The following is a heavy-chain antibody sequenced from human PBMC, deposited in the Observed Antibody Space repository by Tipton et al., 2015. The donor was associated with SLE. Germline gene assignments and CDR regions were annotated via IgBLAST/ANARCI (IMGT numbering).Heavy chain of an antibody. CDR3: AKAPSSGWYYFYYYMDV. Sequence: SLRLSCTASGFTFPSSAMTWVRQAPGKGPEWVSSISDSGGSTYYADSVRGRFTISRDNSKNTLFLQMNYLRADDTAVYYCAKAPSSGWYYFYYYMDVWGKGTTVTVSS. J-gene: IGHJ6*03. CDR2: ISDSGGST. D-gene: IGHD6-19*01. CDR1: GFTFPSSA. V-gene: IGHV3-23*01.